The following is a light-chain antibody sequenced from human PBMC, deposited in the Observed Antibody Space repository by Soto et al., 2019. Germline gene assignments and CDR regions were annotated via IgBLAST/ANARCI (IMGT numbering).Light chain of an antibody. CDR2: EVS. Sequence: QSVLTQPASVSGSPGQSITISCTGTSSDVGGYNYVSWYQQHPGKAPKLMIYEVSNRPSGVSNRFSGSKSGNTASLTISGIHAEEDADYYCSSYTSSRTPYVFGTGAKVTV. CDR1: SSDVGGYNY. CDR3: SSYTSSRTPYV. J-gene: IGLJ1*01. V-gene: IGLV2-14*01.